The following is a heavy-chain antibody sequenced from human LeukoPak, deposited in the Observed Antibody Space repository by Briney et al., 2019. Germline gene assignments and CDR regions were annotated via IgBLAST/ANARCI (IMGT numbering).Heavy chain of an antibody. D-gene: IGHD2-21*02. Sequence: PSQTLSLTCTVSGGSISSGGYYWSWIRQHPGKGLEWIGYIYYSGSTYYNPSLKSRVTISVDTSKNQFSPKLSSVTAADTAVYYCARVLSAYCGGDCYDDAFDIWGQGTMVTVSS. CDR1: GGSISSGGYY. CDR3: ARVLSAYCGGDCYDDAFDI. J-gene: IGHJ3*02. CDR2: IYYSGST. V-gene: IGHV4-31*03.